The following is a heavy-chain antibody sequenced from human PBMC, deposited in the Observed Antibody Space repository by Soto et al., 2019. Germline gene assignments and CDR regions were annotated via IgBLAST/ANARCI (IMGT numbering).Heavy chain of an antibody. V-gene: IGHV3-30*18. D-gene: IGHD4-17*01. Sequence: QVQLVESGGGVVQPGRSLRLSCAASGFTFSSYGMHWVRQAPGKGLESVAVISYDGSNKYYADSVKGRFTIARDNSKNTLDLQMNSVIAEDTGVYYSAKDLNGDYGSVYGMDVWGQGTTVTVSS. CDR1: GFTFSSYG. CDR2: ISYDGSNK. J-gene: IGHJ6*02. CDR3: AKDLNGDYGSVYGMDV.